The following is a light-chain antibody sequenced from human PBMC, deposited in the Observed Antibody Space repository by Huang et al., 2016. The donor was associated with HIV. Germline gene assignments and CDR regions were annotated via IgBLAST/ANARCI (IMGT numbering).Light chain of an antibody. CDR2: WSS. Sequence: DIVMTQSPDSLPVSLGERATINCKSSQSVLDSSNKKNYLALYQQNPGQPPKLLLYWSSVRESGVPDRFRGSGSGTEFTLTINNLQAEDVAVYYCQQYYSTPAFGQGTNVDI. J-gene: IGKJ1*01. CDR1: QSVLDSSNKKNY. V-gene: IGKV4-1*01. CDR3: QQYYSTPA.